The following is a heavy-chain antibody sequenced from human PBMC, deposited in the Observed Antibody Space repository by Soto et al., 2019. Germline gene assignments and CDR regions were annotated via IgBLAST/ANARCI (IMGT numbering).Heavy chain of an antibody. CDR1: GGSISSYY. CDR2: IYYSGST. Sequence: SETLSLTCTVSGGSISSYYWSWLRQPPGKGLEWIGYIYYSGSTNYNPSLKSRVTISVDTSKNQFSLKLTSVTAADTAVYYCARGKITGLFDYWGQGTLVTVSS. D-gene: IGHD2-8*02. J-gene: IGHJ4*02. V-gene: IGHV4-59*12. CDR3: ARGKITGLFDY.